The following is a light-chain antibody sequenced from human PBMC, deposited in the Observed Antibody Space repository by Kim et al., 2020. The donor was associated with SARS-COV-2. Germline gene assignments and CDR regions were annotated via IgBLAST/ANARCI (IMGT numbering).Light chain of an antibody. V-gene: IGKV3-11*01. J-gene: IGKJ2*03. Sequence: SVSPGERVNLSCRASQSVSSHLAWYQQKPGQAPRLLIYDASNRSTGIPARFSGSGSGTDFTLTISSLEPEDFAVYYCQQRSNWPRSFGQGTKLEI. CDR2: DAS. CDR3: QQRSNWPRS. CDR1: QSVSSH.